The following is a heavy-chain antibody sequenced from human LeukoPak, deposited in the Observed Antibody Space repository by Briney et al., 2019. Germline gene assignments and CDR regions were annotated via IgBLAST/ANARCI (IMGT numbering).Heavy chain of an antibody. Sequence: PGGSLRLSCAASGFTFSSYGMHWVRQAPGKGLEWVAVIWYDGSNKYYADSVKGRFTISRDNSKNTLYLQINSPRAEDTAVYYCARGGYCSSTSCYHSNWFDPWGQGTLVTVSS. CDR3: ARGGYCSSTSCYHSNWFDP. J-gene: IGHJ5*02. V-gene: IGHV3-33*01. CDR1: GFTFSSYG. D-gene: IGHD2-2*01. CDR2: IWYDGSNK.